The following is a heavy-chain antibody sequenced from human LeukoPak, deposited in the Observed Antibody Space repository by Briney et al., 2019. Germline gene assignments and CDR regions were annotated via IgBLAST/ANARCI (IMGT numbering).Heavy chain of an antibody. CDR3: ARAVSSSSTVDY. J-gene: IGHJ4*02. D-gene: IGHD6-13*01. CDR2: INHSGST. V-gene: IGHV4-34*01. Sequence: PSETLSPTCAVYGGSFSGYYWSWIRQPPGKGLEWIGEINHSGSTNYNPSLKSRVTISVDTSKNQFSLKLSSVTAADTAVYYCARAVSSSSTVDYWGQGTLVTVSS. CDR1: GGSFSGYY.